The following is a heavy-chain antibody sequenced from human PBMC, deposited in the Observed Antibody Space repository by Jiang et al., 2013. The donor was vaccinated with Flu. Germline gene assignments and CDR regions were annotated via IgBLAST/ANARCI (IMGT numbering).Heavy chain of an antibody. CDR1: GFTFSLYP. V-gene: IGHV3-30*02. CDR2: IRFDGSSK. Sequence: VQLVESGGGVVQPGGSLTLSCAASGFTFSLYPMYWVRQAPGKGLEWVASIRFDGSSKYYAESVKGRFTISRDNSKNTLYLQMNSLRPEDTSVYWCATLRGSSYDTYLADYWGQGTLVTVSS. D-gene: IGHD3-9*01. J-gene: IGHJ4*02. CDR3: ATLRGSSYDTYLADY.